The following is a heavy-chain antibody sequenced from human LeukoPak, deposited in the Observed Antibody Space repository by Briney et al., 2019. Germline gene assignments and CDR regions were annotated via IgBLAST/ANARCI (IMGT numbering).Heavy chain of an antibody. CDR1: EFTFRDYW. CDR3: ARGPTRDSGYDSCYYGMDV. CDR2: IKQDGSEK. D-gene: IGHD5-12*01. Sequence: RAGGSLRLSCAASEFTFRDYWMSWVRQAPGKGLEWVANIKQDGSEKYYVDSVKGRFTISRDNAKNSLYLQMNSLRAEDTAVYYCARGPTRDSGYDSCYYGMDVWGQGTTVTVSS. J-gene: IGHJ6*02. V-gene: IGHV3-7*01.